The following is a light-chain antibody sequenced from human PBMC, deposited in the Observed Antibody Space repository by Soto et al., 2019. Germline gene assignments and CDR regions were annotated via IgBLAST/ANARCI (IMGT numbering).Light chain of an antibody. CDR1: QTISNW. V-gene: IGKV1-5*01. J-gene: IGKJ4*01. Sequence: DIQMTQSPSTLSASVGDRVTITCRASQTISNWWAWYQQKPGKAPKVLIFDASTLDGGVPSRFSGRRSGTDFTLTISSLQPSDFATYYCQQYNTYPLTFGGGTKVEI. CDR2: DAS. CDR3: QQYNTYPLT.